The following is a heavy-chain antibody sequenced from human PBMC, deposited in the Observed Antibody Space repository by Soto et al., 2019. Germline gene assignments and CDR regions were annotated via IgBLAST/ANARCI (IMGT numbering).Heavy chain of an antibody. D-gene: IGHD1-26*01. J-gene: IGHJ4*02. CDR2: IYYDGGNK. V-gene: IGHV3-33*01. CDR3: ARPPQGATGQHDY. CDR1: GFTFSNFG. Sequence: GGSLRLSCVASGFTFSNFGMHWVRQAPGKGLEWVALIYYDGGNKYYADSVKGRFTISRDNSENTLHLQMNSVRAEDTAVYYCARPPQGATGQHDYWSQGTLVTVSS.